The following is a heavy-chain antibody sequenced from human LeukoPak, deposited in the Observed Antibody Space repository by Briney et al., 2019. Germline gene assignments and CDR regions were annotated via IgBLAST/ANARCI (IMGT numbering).Heavy chain of an antibody. CDR3: ARDDQEWLIDY. V-gene: IGHV3-48*04. D-gene: IGHD3-3*01. CDR2: ISSSSSTI. Sequence: PGGSLRLSCAASGFTFSSYSMNWVRQAPGKGLEWVSYISSSSSTIYYADSLKGRFTISRDNAKNSLYLQMNSLRAEDTAVYYCARDDQEWLIDYWGQGTLVTVSS. CDR1: GFTFSSYS. J-gene: IGHJ4*02.